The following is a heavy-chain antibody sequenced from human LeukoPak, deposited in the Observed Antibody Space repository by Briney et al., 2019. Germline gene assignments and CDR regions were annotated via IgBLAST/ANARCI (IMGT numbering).Heavy chain of an antibody. D-gene: IGHD3-9*01. CDR3: ARESHPYYDILTGYIDY. V-gene: IGHV1-2*02. CDR1: GGTFSSYA. CDR2: INPNSGGT. J-gene: IGHJ4*02. Sequence: ASVKVSCKASGGTFSSYAISWVRQAPGQGLEWMGWINPNSGGTNYAQKFQGRVTMTRDTSISTAYMELSRLRSDDTAVYYCARESHPYYDILTGYIDYWGQGTLVTVSS.